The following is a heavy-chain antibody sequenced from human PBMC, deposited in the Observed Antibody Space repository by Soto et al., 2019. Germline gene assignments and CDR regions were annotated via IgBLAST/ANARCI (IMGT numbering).Heavy chain of an antibody. CDR2: IYYSGST. Sequence: SATLSLTCTVSGGSVSSGSYYWSWIRQPPGKGLEWIGYIYYSGSTNYNPSLKSRVTISVDTSKNQFSLKLSSVTAADTAVYYCAIQYSSSWYNYWGQGTLVTVSS. J-gene: IGHJ4*02. CDR3: AIQYSSSWYNY. D-gene: IGHD6-13*01. V-gene: IGHV4-61*01. CDR1: GGSVSSGSYY.